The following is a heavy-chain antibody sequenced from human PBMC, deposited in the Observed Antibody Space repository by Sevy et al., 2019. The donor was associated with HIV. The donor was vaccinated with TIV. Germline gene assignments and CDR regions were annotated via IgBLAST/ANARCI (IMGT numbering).Heavy chain of an antibody. J-gene: IGHJ4*02. CDR3: TAGVGTSDCDY. D-gene: IGHD1-26*01. CDR2: IKSKTDGGTR. V-gene: IGHV3-15*01. Sequence: GGSLRLSCAASGFSFTNAWMSWVRQAPGKGLEWVGRIKSKTDGGTRDFAAPVKGRFAISRDDSKSTFYLQMDSLKTEDTVVYYCTAGVGTSDCDYWGQGILVTVSS. CDR1: GFSFTNAW.